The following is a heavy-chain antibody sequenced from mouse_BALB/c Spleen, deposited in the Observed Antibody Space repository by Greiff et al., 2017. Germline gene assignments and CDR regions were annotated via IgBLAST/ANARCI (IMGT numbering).Heavy chain of an antibody. CDR1: GYTFTSYV. V-gene: IGHV1-14*01. CDR3: ARGTTVVGYYAMDY. J-gene: IGHJ4*01. Sequence: EVQLQQSGPELVKPGASVKMSCKASGYTFTSYVMHWVKQKPGQGLEWIGYINPYNDGTKYNEKFKGKATLTSDKSSSTAYMELSSLTSEDSAVYYCARGTTVVGYYAMDYWGQGTSVTVSS. CDR2: INPYNDGT. D-gene: IGHD1-1*01.